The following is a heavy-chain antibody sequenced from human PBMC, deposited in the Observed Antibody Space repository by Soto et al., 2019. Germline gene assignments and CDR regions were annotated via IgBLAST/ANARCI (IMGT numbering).Heavy chain of an antibody. CDR3: ARTYGSGSYYY. CDR2: IYYSGST. CDR1: GGSIRSSSYY. J-gene: IGHJ4*02. V-gene: IGHV4-39*01. Sequence: SETLSLTCTVSGGSIRSSSYYWGWIRQPPGKGLEWIGSIYYSGSTYYNPSLKSRVTISVDTSKNQFSLKLSSVTAADTAVYYCARTYGSGSYYYWGQGTLVTVSS. D-gene: IGHD3-10*01.